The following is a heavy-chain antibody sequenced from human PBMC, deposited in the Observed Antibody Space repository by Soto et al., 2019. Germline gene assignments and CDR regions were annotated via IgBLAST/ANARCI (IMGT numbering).Heavy chain of an antibody. CDR1: GFTFSSYA. D-gene: IGHD4-17*01. CDR3: AKYAVNTFTRLMSRGYYYMDV. CDR2: ISGSGGST. V-gene: IGHV3-23*01. Sequence: GGSLRLSCAASGFTFSSYAMSWVRQAPGKGLEWVSAISGSGGSTYYADGVKGPVTLSRDSSKNSLDQPMNSLRAEVTAVYYCAKYAVNTFTRLMSRGYYYMDVWGKGTTVTVSS. J-gene: IGHJ6*03.